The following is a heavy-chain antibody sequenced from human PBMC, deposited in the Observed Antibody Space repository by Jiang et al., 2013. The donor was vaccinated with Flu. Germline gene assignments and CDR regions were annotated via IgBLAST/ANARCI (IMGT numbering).Heavy chain of an antibody. CDR1: GFTFTNYY. CDR3: ARLEAAATAAGF. Sequence: RAEVKKPGASVKLSCKTSGFTFTNYYIHWVRQAPGQGLEWVGWINPDSGGTSYSQNFQGRVTLTRDTSITTAYMELTSLTSDDTAIYYCARLEAAATAAGFWGQGALVTVSS. J-gene: IGHJ4*02. D-gene: IGHD6-25*01. V-gene: IGHV1-2*02. CDR2: INPDSGGT.